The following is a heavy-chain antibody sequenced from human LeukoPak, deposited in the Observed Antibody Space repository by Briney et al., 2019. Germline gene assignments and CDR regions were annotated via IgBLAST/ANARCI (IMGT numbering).Heavy chain of an antibody. CDR3: ARSSGYDSHSWFDP. D-gene: IGHD5-12*01. CDR1: GGSISSSSYY. J-gene: IGHJ5*02. Sequence: SETLSLTCTVSGGSISSSSYYWGWIRQLPGKGLEWIGSIYYSGSTYYNPSLKSRVTISVDTSKNQFSLKLRSVTAADTAVYYCARSSGYDSHSWFDPWGQGALVTVSS. V-gene: IGHV4-39*01. CDR2: IYYSGST.